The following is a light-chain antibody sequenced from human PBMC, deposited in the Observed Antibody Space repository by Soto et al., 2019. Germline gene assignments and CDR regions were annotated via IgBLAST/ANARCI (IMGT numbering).Light chain of an antibody. Sequence: EVVLTQSPATLSLSPGERATLSCRASQSVSNLLAWYQQKPGQAPRLLIYDVFDRATGIPARFSGSGSGTYFTLTISSLEPEDFAIDYCQQRSDWRLSFGGGTKVEIK. CDR3: QQRSDWRLS. CDR2: DVF. CDR1: QSVSNL. J-gene: IGKJ4*01. V-gene: IGKV3-11*01.